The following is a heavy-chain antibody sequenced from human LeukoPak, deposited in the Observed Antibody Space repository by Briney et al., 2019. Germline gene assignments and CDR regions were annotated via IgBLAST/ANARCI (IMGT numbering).Heavy chain of an antibody. CDR3: ARAGGSTWYFDL. D-gene: IGHD2-15*01. J-gene: IGHJ2*01. CDR2: IYYSGST. V-gene: IGHV4-39*07. Sequence: SETLSLTCTVSGGSISSSSYYWGWIRQPPGKGLEWIGSIYYSGSTNYNPSLKGRVTISVDTSKNQFSLKLSSVTAADTAVYYCARAGGSTWYFDLWGRGTLVTVSS. CDR1: GGSISSSSYY.